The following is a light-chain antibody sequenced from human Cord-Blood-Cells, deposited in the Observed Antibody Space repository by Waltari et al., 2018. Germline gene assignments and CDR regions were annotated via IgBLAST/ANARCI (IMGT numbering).Light chain of an antibody. J-gene: IGLJ2*01. CDR3: QVWDSRSDHVV. CDR1: NIGSKS. CDR2: GDS. V-gene: IGLV3-21*03. Sequence: SYVLTQPPSVSVAPGKTARITCGGNNIGSKSVRWDEQKPRQAPVLVVYGDSDRPSGVRERGCGCNSGNTATLTISRVEGGEEADYYGQVWDSRSDHVVVGGGTRLSVL.